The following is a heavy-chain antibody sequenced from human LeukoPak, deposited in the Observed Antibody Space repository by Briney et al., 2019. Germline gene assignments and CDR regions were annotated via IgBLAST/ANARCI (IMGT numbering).Heavy chain of an antibody. D-gene: IGHD3-10*01. Sequence: GGSLRLSCAASGFTFSTYGMSWVRQSPGKGLEWVSAISGSASGGITNYADSVKGRFTISRDNYKNTLYLQMNSLRVEDTAEYYCANHRSAFEFWGQGPLVTVSS. CDR2: ISGSASGGIT. J-gene: IGHJ4*02. V-gene: IGHV3-23*01. CDR1: GFTFSTYG. CDR3: ANHRSAFEF.